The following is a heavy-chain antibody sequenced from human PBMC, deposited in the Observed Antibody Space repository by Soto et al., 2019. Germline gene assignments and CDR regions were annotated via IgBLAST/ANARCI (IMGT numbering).Heavy chain of an antibody. Sequence: SVKVSCKASGGTLSRYAISWVRLAPGQGLEWMGGIIPVFGTPKYAQKFQGRVTITADESTSTAYMELRSLRSEDTAVYYCARVSDCSGGGCYSSFDYWGQGTLVTVSS. CDR2: IIPVFGTP. CDR1: GGTLSRYA. J-gene: IGHJ4*02. V-gene: IGHV1-69*13. CDR3: ARVSDCSGGGCYSSFDY. D-gene: IGHD2-15*01.